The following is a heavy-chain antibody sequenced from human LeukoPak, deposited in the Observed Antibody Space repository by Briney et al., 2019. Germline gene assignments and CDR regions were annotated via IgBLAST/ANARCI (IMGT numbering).Heavy chain of an antibody. CDR1: GFTFSSYA. J-gene: IGHJ6*02. CDR2: ISGSGGST. Sequence: GGSLRLSCAASGFTFSSYAMSWVRQAPGKGLEWVSAISGSGGSTYYADSVKGRFTISRDNSNNTLYLQMNSLRPDDTAVYYCAKAGYSSGRTRYYGMDVWGQGTTVTVSS. D-gene: IGHD3-22*01. CDR3: AKAGYSSGRTRYYGMDV. V-gene: IGHV3-23*01.